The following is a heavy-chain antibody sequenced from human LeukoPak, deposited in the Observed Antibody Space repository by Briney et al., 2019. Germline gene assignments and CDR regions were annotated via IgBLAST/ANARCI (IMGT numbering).Heavy chain of an antibody. J-gene: IGHJ6*03. CDR2: IYYSGST. Sequence: SETLSLTCTVSGGSISSSSYYWGWIRQPPGKGLEWIGSIYYSGSTYYNPSLKSRVTISVDTSKNQFSLKLSSVTAADTAVYYCARVVRGRGPVLGGYYYYMDVWGKGTTVTVSS. D-gene: IGHD6-6*01. CDR3: ARVVRGRGPVLGGYYYYMDV. V-gene: IGHV4-39*07. CDR1: GGSISSSSYY.